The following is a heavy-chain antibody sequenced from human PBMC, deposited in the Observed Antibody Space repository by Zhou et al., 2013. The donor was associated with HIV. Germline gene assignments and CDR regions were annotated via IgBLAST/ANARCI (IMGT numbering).Heavy chain of an antibody. CDR1: GVNFGSFG. V-gene: IGHV1-18*01. D-gene: IGHD3-22*01. CDR2: ISADSTST. CDR3: ARGGSGYGY. Sequence: QVPVVQSGAEVKKPGSSVRITCKAAGVNFGSFGITWVRQAPGRGLEWMAWISADSTSTNFTLKFQDRLSLFTDTATTTAYMALRGLTSDDTAVYFCARGGSGYGYWGQGTLVTVSS. J-gene: IGHJ4*02.